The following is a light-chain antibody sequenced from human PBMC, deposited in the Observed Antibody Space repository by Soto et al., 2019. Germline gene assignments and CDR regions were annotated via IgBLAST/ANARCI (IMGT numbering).Light chain of an antibody. CDR3: CSYAGNYTLL. Sequence: QSVLTQPRSVSGSPGQSVTVSCTGTSRDVGIYNYVSWYQQRPGTAPKVMIYDVTKRPSGVPDRFSGSKSANTASLTISGLQAYDEADYYCCSYAGNYTLLFGGGTKVTVL. V-gene: IGLV2-11*01. J-gene: IGLJ2*01. CDR1: SRDVGIYNY. CDR2: DVT.